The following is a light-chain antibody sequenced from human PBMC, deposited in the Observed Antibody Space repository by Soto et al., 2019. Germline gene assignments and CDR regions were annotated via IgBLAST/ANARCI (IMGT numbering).Light chain of an antibody. J-gene: IGKJ1*01. CDR2: AAS. CDR3: QQSYSTLTWT. CDR1: QDITNF. V-gene: IGKV1-39*01. Sequence: VQMTQSPSSLSASVGDRVTITCRASQDITNFLNWYQQKPGKAPKLLIYAASSLQSGVPSRFSGSGSGTDFTLTISSLQPEDFATYYCQQSYSTLTWTFGQGTKVDIK.